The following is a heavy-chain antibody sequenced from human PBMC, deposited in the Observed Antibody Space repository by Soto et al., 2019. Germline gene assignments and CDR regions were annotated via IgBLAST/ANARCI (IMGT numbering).Heavy chain of an antibody. V-gene: IGHV1-3*01. CDR2: INASTGNT. Sequence: SVKVSCKASGYTFTSYSMHWGRQAPGQRREWMGWINASTGNTNYSRRLQGRATISRDTSASTAYLDLSRLRSGPTVVYYCARDRYGNLNYWGQGTMVTVSS. D-gene: IGHD4-17*01. CDR3: ARDRYGNLNY. CDR1: GYTFTSYS. J-gene: IGHJ4*02.